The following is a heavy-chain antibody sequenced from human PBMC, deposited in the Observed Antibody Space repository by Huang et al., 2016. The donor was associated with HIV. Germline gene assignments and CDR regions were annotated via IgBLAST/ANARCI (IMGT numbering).Heavy chain of an antibody. CDR3: AREYYYDNSGYYFDY. D-gene: IGHD3-22*01. CDR2: IIPIFGTP. J-gene: IGHJ4*02. CDR1: GGTFTTYT. V-gene: IGHV1-69*13. Sequence: QVQLVQSGAEVKKPGSSVKVSCKASGGTFTTYTSTWVRQAPGQGLEWMGGIIPIFGTPNYAQKFQGRVTITADESTSTAYMELSSLRSEDTAVYYCAREYYYDNSGYYFDYWGQGTLVTVSS.